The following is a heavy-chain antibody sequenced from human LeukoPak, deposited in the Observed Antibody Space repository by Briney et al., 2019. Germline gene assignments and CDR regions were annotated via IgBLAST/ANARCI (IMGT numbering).Heavy chain of an antibody. J-gene: IGHJ4*02. Sequence: GESLKISCKGSGYSFTSYWISWVRQMPGKGLEWMGIIYPGDSDTRYSPSFQGQVTISADKSISTAYLQWSSLKASDTAIYYCARHEEVATITSFAYWGQGTLVTVSS. CDR2: IYPGDSDT. CDR3: ARHEEVATITSFAY. D-gene: IGHD5-24*01. V-gene: IGHV5-51*01. CDR1: GYSFTSYW.